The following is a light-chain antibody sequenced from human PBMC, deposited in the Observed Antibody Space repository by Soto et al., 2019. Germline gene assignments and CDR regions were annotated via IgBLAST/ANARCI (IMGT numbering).Light chain of an antibody. V-gene: IGKV3-15*01. CDR3: QQYENWPTKT. J-gene: IGKJ1*01. CDR2: GAS. CDR1: QSVTSY. Sequence: MTQSPATVSLSSGERATLSCRASQSVTSYLAWFQQKPGQAPRLLVYGASTRATGIPARFSGNGSGTEFTLTIISLQSEDSAIYYGQQYENWPTKTFGQGTKVDIK.